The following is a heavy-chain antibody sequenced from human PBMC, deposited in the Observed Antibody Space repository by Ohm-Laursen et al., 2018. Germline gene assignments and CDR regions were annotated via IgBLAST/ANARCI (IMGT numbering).Heavy chain of an antibody. Sequence: GTLSLTCTVSGGSITSSPYYWGWIRQPPGKGLEWIGSISYSGSTYYSPSLKSRVTISVDTSKNQFSLKLSSVTAADTAVYYCATDGWFGLDYGMDVWGQGTTVTVSS. CDR2: ISYSGST. D-gene: IGHD3-10*01. V-gene: IGHV4-39*01. CDR1: GGSITSSPYY. CDR3: ATDGWFGLDYGMDV. J-gene: IGHJ6*02.